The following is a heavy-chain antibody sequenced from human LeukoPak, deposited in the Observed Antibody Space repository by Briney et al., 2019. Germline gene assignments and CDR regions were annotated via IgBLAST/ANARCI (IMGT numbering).Heavy chain of an antibody. Sequence: SETLSLTCTVSGGSISSGDYYWSWIRQPPGKGLEWIGYIYYSGSTYYNPSLKSRDTISVDTSKNRFSLKLSSVTAADTAVYYCARVGGVAAAGTGAFDIWGQGTMVTVSS. CDR1: GGSISSGDYY. CDR3: ARVGGVAAAGTGAFDI. CDR2: IYYSGST. D-gene: IGHD6-13*01. J-gene: IGHJ3*02. V-gene: IGHV4-30-4*01.